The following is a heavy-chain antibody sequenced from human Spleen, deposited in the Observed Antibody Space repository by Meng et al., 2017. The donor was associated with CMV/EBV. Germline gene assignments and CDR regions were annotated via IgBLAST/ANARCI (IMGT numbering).Heavy chain of an antibody. CDR2: ISRDSSSI. J-gene: IGHJ4*02. CDR3: ARGGCAGDCYSYYFDS. Sequence: SLKISCAASGFTFNDYAMHWVRQAPGKGLEWVSGISRDSSSIGYADSVKGRFTISRDNAKNSLYLQVNSLNSDDTALYYCARGGCAGDCYSYYFDSWGQGTLVTVSS. D-gene: IGHD2-21*01. V-gene: IGHV3-9*01. CDR1: GFTFNDYA.